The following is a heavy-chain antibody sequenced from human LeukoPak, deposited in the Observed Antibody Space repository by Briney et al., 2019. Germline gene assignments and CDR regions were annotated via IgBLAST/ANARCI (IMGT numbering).Heavy chain of an antibody. J-gene: IGHJ4*02. CDR3: ARGEPEMATTYFDY. Sequence: GGSLRLSCAASGFAFSSYSMNWVRQAPGKGLEWVSYISSSSSYTNYADSVKGRFTISRDDAKNSLYLQMNSLRAEDTAVYYCARGEPEMATTYFDYWGQGTLVTVSS. D-gene: IGHD5-24*01. CDR2: ISSSSSYT. CDR1: GFAFSSYS. V-gene: IGHV3-21*05.